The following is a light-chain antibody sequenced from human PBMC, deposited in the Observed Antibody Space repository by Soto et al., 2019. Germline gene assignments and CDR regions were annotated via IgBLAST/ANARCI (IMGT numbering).Light chain of an antibody. CDR3: SSYTSTSTYV. CDR1: SSDVGTYNR. Sequence: LTQPPSVSGSPGQSVAISCTGTSSDVGTYNRVSWYQQPPGTAPRLMIYDVSNRPSGVPDRFSGSKSGNTASLTISGLQAEDEADYYCSSYTSTSTYVFGTGTKVTVL. CDR2: DVS. V-gene: IGLV2-18*02. J-gene: IGLJ1*01.